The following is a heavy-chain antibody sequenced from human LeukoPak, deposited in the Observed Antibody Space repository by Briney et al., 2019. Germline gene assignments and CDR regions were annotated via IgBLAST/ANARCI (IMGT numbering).Heavy chain of an antibody. CDR1: GGSISSSSYY. CDR3: ARSNNLGIAAAQVFDY. V-gene: IGHV4-39*01. Sequence: SEPLSLTCTVSGGSISSSSYYWGWIRQPPGKGLEWIGSIYYSGSTYYNPSLKSRVTISVNTSKNQFSLKLSSVTAADTAVYYCARSNNLGIAAAQVFDYWGQGTLVTVSS. D-gene: IGHD6-13*01. CDR2: IYYSGST. J-gene: IGHJ4*02.